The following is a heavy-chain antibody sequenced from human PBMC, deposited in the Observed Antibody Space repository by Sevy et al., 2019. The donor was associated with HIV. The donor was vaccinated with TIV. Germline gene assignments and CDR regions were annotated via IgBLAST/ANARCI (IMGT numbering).Heavy chain of an antibody. J-gene: IGHJ4*02. D-gene: IGHD4-17*01. CDR3: ARGPGRYGDEFRGRVDY. Sequence: GGSLRLSCAASGFTVSSNYMSWVRQAPGKGLEWVSAIYSGDSTYYADSVKGRFSISRDKSKNTLYLQMKSLRAGDTAVYYCARGPGRYGDEFRGRVDYWGQGTLVTVSS. V-gene: IGHV3-53*01. CDR1: GFTVSSNY. CDR2: IYSGDST.